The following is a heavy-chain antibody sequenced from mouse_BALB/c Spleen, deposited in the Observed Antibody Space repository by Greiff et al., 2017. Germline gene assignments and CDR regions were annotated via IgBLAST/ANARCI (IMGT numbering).Heavy chain of an antibody. D-gene: IGHD2-3*01. J-gene: IGHJ4*01. CDR2: ISDGGSYT. CDR1: GFTFSDYY. V-gene: IGHV5-4*02. CDR3: ARGLLHAMDY. Sequence: EVKLVESGGDLVKPGGSLKLSCAASGFTFSDYYMYWVRQTPEKRLEWVATISDGGSYTYYPDSVKGRFTISRDNAKNNLYLQMSSLKSEDTAMYYCARGLLHAMDYWGQGTSVTVSS.